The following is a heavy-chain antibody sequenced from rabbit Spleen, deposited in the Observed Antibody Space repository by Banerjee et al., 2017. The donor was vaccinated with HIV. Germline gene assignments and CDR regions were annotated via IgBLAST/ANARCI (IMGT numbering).Heavy chain of an antibody. V-gene: IGHV1S8*01. CDR1: GFDVSSYG. CDR2: IDPVFGIT. Sequence: QEQLVESGGGLVQPGGSLKLSCKASGFDVSSYGGSWVRQAPGTGLEWIGYIDPVFGITNYAISVKGRFTISSDNAQNTVDLQMSGLTAADTATYFCARDLYSSGWGALSYGMDLWGPGTLVTVS. D-gene: IGHD4-1*01. J-gene: IGHJ6*01. CDR3: ARDLYSSGWGALSYGMDL.